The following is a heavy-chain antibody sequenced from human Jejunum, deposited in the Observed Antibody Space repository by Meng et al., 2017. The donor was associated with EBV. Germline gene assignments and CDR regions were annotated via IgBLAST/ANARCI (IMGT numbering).Heavy chain of an antibody. Sequence: EVQLVESGGGLVKPGGSLRLSCAASGFTLSSYSMDWVRQAPGKGLEWLSSISSNSKYIFQADSVKGRFTISRDNAKNSLYLQMNSLRAEDTAVYYCARDPGHSDSHWYFDLWGRGTLVTVAS. CDR3: ARDPGHSDSHWYFDL. CDR2: ISSNSKYI. D-gene: IGHD1-26*01. CDR1: GFTLSSYS. J-gene: IGHJ2*01. V-gene: IGHV3-21*01.